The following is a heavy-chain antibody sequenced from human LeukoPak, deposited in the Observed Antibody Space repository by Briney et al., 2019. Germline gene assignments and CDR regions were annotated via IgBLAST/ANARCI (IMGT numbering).Heavy chain of an antibody. Sequence: HPGGSLRLSCAASGFTFSSYAMSWVRQAPGKGLEWVSAISGSGGSTYYADSVKGRLTISRDNSKNTLYLQMNSLRAEDTAVYYCAKDPLAGADYFDYWGQGTLVTVSS. V-gene: IGHV3-23*01. J-gene: IGHJ4*02. D-gene: IGHD6-19*01. CDR3: AKDPLAGADYFDY. CDR1: GFTFSSYA. CDR2: ISGSGGST.